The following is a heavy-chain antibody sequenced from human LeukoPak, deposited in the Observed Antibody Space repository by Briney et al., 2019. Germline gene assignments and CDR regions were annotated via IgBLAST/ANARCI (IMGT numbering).Heavy chain of an antibody. CDR1: GGSIKTYY. CDR3: ARAHTIFGVV. J-gene: IGHJ4*02. V-gene: IGHV4-4*07. D-gene: IGHD3-3*01. CDR2: FYSSVST. Sequence: SETLSLTCAVSGGSIKTYYWSWIRQSAGTGLEWIGRFYSSVSTTYNPSLKSRVTISVDTSKNQFSLKLSSVTAADTAVYYCARAHTIFGVVWGQGALVTVSS.